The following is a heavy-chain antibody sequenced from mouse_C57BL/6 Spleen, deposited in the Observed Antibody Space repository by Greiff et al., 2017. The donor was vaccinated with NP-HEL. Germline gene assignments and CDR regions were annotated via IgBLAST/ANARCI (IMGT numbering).Heavy chain of an antibody. V-gene: IGHV1-64*01. Sequence: QVQLQQPGAELVKPGASVKLSCKASGYTFTSYWMHWVKQRPGQGLEWIGMIHPNSGSTNYNEKFKSKATLTVDKSSSTAYMQLSSLTSEDSAVYYCARYRITTVVALDYWGQGTTLTVSS. D-gene: IGHD1-1*01. CDR3: ARYRITTVVALDY. CDR1: GYTFTSYW. J-gene: IGHJ2*01. CDR2: IHPNSGST.